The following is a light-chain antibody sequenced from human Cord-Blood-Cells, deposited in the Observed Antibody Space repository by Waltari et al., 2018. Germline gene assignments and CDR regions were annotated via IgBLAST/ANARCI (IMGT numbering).Light chain of an antibody. V-gene: IGKV1-39*01. CDR2: AAS. CDR3: QQSYSTLMYA. Sequence: DIQMTQSQSSLSASVGDRVTITCRASQSISSYLNWYQQKPGKAPKLLIYAASSLQSGVPSRFSGSGSGTDFTLTISSLQPEDFATYYCQQSYSTLMYAFCQGTKLEIK. CDR1: QSISSY. J-gene: IGKJ2*01.